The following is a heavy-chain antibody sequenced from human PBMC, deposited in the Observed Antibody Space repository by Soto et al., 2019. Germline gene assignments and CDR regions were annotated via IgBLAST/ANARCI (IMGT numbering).Heavy chain of an antibody. D-gene: IGHD3-9*01. J-gene: IGHJ6*02. CDR2: INPNSGGT. CDR1: GYTFTGYY. CDR3: ARETLTPKTYYYYGMDV. V-gene: IGHV1-2*04. Sequence: QVPLVQSGAEVKKPGASVKVSCKASGYTFTGYYMHWVRQAPGQGLEWMGWINPNSGGTNYAQKFQGWVTMTRDTSISTAYMELSRLRSDDTAVYYCARETLTPKTYYYYGMDVWGQGTTVTVSS.